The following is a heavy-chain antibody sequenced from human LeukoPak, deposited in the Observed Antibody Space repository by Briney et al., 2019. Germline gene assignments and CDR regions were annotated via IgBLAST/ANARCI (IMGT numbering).Heavy chain of an antibody. CDR2: ISGSGGST. Sequence: GGSLRLSCAASGFTFSSYAMSWVRQAPGKGREWVSSISGSGGSTYYADSVKGEFTISRDNSKNTLYLQMNSLRAEDTAVYYCAKVSASGRVDWFDPWGQGTLVTVSS. V-gene: IGHV3-23*01. J-gene: IGHJ5*02. CDR1: GFTFSSYA. D-gene: IGHD3-10*01. CDR3: AKVSASGRVDWFDP.